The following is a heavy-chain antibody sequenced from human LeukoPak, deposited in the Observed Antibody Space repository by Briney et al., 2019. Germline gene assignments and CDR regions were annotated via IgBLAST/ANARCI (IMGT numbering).Heavy chain of an antibody. Sequence: GGSLRLSCIASGFSFSTYSMNWVRQAPGKGLEWVSTISGSGSHIYYPDTLKGRFSVSRDNAKNSLYLQMNSLRGEDAAVYYCARGSIAMAGTVDYWGQGTLVTVSS. V-gene: IGHV3-21*01. J-gene: IGHJ4*02. CDR2: ISGSGSHI. CDR1: GFSFSTYS. D-gene: IGHD6-19*01. CDR3: ARGSIAMAGTVDY.